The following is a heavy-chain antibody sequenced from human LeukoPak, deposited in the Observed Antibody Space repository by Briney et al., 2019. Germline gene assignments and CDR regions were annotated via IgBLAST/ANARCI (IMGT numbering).Heavy chain of an antibody. CDR2: MNPNSGNT. CDR3: ARDGFITRRFDP. CDR1: GYIFTGYD. J-gene: IGHJ5*02. V-gene: IGHV1-8*01. D-gene: IGHD3-22*01. Sequence: ASVKVSCKASGYIFTGYDIHWVRQATGQGLEWMGWMNPNSGNTGYAQKFQGRVTMTRNTSISTAYMELSSLRSEDTAVYYCARDGFITRRFDPWGQGTLVTVSS.